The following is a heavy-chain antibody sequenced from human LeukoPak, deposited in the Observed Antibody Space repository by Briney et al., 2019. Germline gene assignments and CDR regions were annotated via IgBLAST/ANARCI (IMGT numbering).Heavy chain of an antibody. D-gene: IGHD2-15*01. CDR3: AKASGWDY. CDR1: GFTFSSYG. CDR2: ISYDGSNK. V-gene: IGHV3-30*18. Sequence: GGSLRLSCAASGFTFSSYGMHWVRQAPGKGLEWVAVISYDGSNKYYADSVKGRFTISRDNSKNTLYLQMNSLRAEDTAVYYCAKASGWDYWGQGTLVTVSS. J-gene: IGHJ4*02.